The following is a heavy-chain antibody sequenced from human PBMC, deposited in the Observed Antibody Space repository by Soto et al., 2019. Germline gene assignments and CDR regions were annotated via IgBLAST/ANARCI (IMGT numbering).Heavy chain of an antibody. V-gene: IGHV4-59*08. CDR1: GGSISSYY. Sequence: QVQLQESGPGLVKPSETLSLTCTVSGGSISSYYWSWIRQPPGKGLEWIGYIYYSGSTNYNPSPKTPVTISVDTSKNQFSPKLSSVTAADTAVYYCARRYSSAFDIWGQGTMVTVSS. D-gene: IGHD6-13*01. CDR3: ARRYSSAFDI. J-gene: IGHJ3*02. CDR2: IYYSGST.